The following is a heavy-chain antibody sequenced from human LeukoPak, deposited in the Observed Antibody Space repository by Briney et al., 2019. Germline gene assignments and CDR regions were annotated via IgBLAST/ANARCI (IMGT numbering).Heavy chain of an antibody. CDR1: GGSISSSSYF. V-gene: IGHV4-39*01. Sequence: PSEILSLTCTVSGGSISSSSYFWGWIRQPPGKGLEWIGSIYYSGSTYYNPSLRSRVTISVDTSKNQFSLKLSSVTAADTAVYYCARRSSGDYLFDYWGQGTLVTVSS. CDR3: ARRSSGDYLFDY. CDR2: IYYSGST. D-gene: IGHD3-22*01. J-gene: IGHJ4*02.